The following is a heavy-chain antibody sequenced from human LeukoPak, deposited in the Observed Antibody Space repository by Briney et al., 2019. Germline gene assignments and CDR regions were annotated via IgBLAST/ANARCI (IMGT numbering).Heavy chain of an antibody. D-gene: IGHD3-9*01. CDR2: IWYDGSNK. CDR1: GFTFSSYG. Sequence: GGSLRLFCAASGFTFSSYGMHWVRQAPGKGLEWGAVIWYDGSNKYYADSVKGRFTISRDNSKNTLYLQMNSLRAEDTAVYYCARGYYDILTGSYYYGMDVWGKGTTVTVSS. CDR3: ARGYYDILTGSYYYGMDV. V-gene: IGHV3-33*01. J-gene: IGHJ6*04.